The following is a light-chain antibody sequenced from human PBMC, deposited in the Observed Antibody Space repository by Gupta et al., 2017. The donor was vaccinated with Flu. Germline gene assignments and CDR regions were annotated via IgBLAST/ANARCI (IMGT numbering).Light chain of an antibody. J-gene: IGLJ3*02. CDR3: QTYDSSLSGWV. CDR2: ENS. CDR1: SIIGACYD. Sequence: SIIGACYDVHSFPPLPGTAPKRLIYENSTRPSGVPDRFSGSKSGTSASLALTGLQAEDEAEYYCQTYDSSLSGWVFGGGTQLTVL. V-gene: IGLV1-40*01.